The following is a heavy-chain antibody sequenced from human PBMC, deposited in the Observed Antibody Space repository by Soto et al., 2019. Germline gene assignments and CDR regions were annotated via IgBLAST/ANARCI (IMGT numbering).Heavy chain of an antibody. J-gene: IGHJ4*02. CDR3: AAGRAVSKGSDY. D-gene: IGHD1-26*01. CDR1: GFTFSDYY. V-gene: IGHV3-11*01. Sequence: QVQLVESGGGLVKPGESLRLSCAASGFTFSDYYMTWVRQAPGKGLEWVSYMSSSGNTIYNADSVKGRFTISRDNAKNSLYLQMNSLRDEDTAVYYCAAGRAVSKGSDYWGQGALVTVAS. CDR2: MSSSGNTI.